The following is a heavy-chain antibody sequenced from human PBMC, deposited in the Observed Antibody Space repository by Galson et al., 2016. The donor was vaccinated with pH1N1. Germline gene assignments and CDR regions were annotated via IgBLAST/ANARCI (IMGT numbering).Heavy chain of an antibody. CDR2: INQDGSRK. CDR3: ATEDYYTSLY. V-gene: IGHV3-7*01. J-gene: IGHJ4*02. D-gene: IGHD1-26*01. Sequence: SLRLSCAASGFIFSDYWMSWVRQAPGKGLEWVAKINQDGSRKYYVDSMKGRCTISRDNAENSLSLQMNSLRVEYTALYYSATEDYYTSLYWGQGILVSVSS. CDR1: GFIFSDYW.